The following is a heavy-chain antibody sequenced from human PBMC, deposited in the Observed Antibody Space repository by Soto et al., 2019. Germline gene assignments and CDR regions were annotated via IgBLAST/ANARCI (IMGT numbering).Heavy chain of an antibody. CDR3: ARDAVEMATIRYYYYGMDV. CDR1: EGSFSSYA. D-gene: IGHD5-12*01. Sequence: SVKVSCKATEGSFSSYAISWVRKAPGQGLEWMGGIIPIFGTANYAQKFQGRVTITADESTSTAYMELSSLRSEDTAVYYCARDAVEMATIRYYYYGMDVWGQGTTVTVSS. V-gene: IGHV1-69*13. CDR2: IIPIFGTA. J-gene: IGHJ6*02.